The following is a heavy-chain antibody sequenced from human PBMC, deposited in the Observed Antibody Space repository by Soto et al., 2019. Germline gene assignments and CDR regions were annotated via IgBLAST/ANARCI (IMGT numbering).Heavy chain of an antibody. CDR2: ISGSGGST. V-gene: IGHV3-23*01. D-gene: IGHD6-13*01. Sequence: GGSLRLSCAASGFTFSSYAMSWVRQAPGKGLEWVSAISGSGGSTYYADSVKGRFTISRDNSKNTLYLQMNSLRAEDTAVYYCAKGSSNSSWYRKFDPWGQGTLVTVSS. J-gene: IGHJ5*02. CDR1: GFTFSSYA. CDR3: AKGSSNSSWYRKFDP.